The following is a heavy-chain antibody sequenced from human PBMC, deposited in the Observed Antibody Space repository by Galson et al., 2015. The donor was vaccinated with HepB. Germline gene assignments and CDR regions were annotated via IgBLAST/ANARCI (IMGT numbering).Heavy chain of an antibody. J-gene: IGHJ1*01. CDR1: GYSFTSYR. Sequence: SGAEVKKPGESLRISCKASGYSFTSYRISWVRQMPGKGLEWMGRIDPTDSYTNYSPSFQGHVTISVDKSISTAYLQWNSLEASETAMYYCARGAYSYGPWGQGTLVTVSS. CDR2: IDPTDSYT. CDR3: ARGAYSYGP. D-gene: IGHD5-18*01. V-gene: IGHV5-10-1*01.